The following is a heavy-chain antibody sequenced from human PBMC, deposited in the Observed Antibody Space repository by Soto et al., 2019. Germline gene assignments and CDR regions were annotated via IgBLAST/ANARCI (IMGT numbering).Heavy chain of an antibody. CDR2: INTYHGNT. J-gene: IGHJ6*02. CDR3: ARSPRYSASWGYFYYGMKI. V-gene: IGHV1-18*01. CDR1: GYTFTNYG. Sequence: QVQLVQSGAELKKPGASVKVSCKASGYTFTNYGISWVRQAPGQGLEWMGWINTYHGNTKYAQKLQGRVTMTKDTPTSTAYMDLTSLRSDDTAVYYCARSPRYSASWGYFYYGMKIWGQGTTVIVSS. D-gene: IGHD6-13*01.